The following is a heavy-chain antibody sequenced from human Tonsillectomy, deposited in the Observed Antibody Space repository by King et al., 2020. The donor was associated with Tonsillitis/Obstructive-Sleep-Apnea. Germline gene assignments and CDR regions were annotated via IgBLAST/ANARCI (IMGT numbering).Heavy chain of an antibody. V-gene: IGHV4-61*01. D-gene: IGHD3-3*01. CDR2: IYYSGST. CDR1: GGSVSSGSYY. Sequence: VPLQESGPGLVKPSETLSLTCTVSGGSVSSGSYYWSWIRQPPGKGLEWIGYIYYSGSTNYNPSLKSRVTISVDTSKNQFSLKLNSVTAADTAVYYCAAQTLDFWSGNYYFDSWGQGTLVTVSS. CDR3: AAQTLDFWSGNYYFDS. J-gene: IGHJ4*02.